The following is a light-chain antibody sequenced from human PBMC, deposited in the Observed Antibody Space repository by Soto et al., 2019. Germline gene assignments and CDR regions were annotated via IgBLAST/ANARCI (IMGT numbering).Light chain of an antibody. Sequence: QSALTQPPSVSGAPGQRVTISCTGSSSNIGAGYDVHWYQQLPGTAPKLLIYGNSNRPSGVPDLFSGSKSGTSASLAITGLQAEDEADYYCQSYDSSLSGVVFGGGTKLTVL. CDR1: SSNIGAGYD. CDR2: GNS. V-gene: IGLV1-40*01. J-gene: IGLJ2*01. CDR3: QSYDSSLSGVV.